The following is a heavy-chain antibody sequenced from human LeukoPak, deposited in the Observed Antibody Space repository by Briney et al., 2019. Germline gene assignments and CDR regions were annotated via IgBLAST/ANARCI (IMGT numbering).Heavy chain of an antibody. CDR2: ISYDGSNK. J-gene: IGHJ4*02. D-gene: IGHD1-26*01. CDR1: GSTFSSYG. V-gene: IGHV3-30*18. CDR3: AKERPLRGSYFDY. Sequence: GRSLRLSCAASGSTFSSYGMHWVRQAPGKGLEWVAVISYDGSNKYYADSVKGRFTISRDNSKNTLYLQMNSLRAEDTAVYYCAKERPLRGSYFDYWGQGTLVTVSS.